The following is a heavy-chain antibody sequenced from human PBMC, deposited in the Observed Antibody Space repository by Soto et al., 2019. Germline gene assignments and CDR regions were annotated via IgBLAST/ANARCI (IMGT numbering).Heavy chain of an antibody. V-gene: IGHV3-30-3*01. CDR2: ISEDGGNK. Sequence: QVHLVESGGGVVQAGRSLRLSCTASGLTLNSFAIHWVRQAPGKGLEWVSVISEDGGNKYFAESVRGRFLISRDNSRNTVYLQLSSLRVEDTGMYYCVPRGNYMVQSWGQGTPVTVSS. D-gene: IGHD1-26*01. J-gene: IGHJ1*01. CDR3: VPRGNYMVQS. CDR1: GLTLNSFA.